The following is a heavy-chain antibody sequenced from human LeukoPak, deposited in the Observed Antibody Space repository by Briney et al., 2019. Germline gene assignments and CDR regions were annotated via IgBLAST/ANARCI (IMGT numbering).Heavy chain of an antibody. CDR3: ARGLVTAIADWFDP. CDR2: ISYDGSNK. V-gene: IGHV3-30-3*01. CDR1: GFTFSSYA. D-gene: IGHD2-21*02. Sequence: GRSLRLSCAASGFTFSSYAMHWVRQAPGKGLEWVAVISYDGSNKYYADSVKGRFTISRDNSKNTLYLQMNSLRVEDTAVYYCARGLVTAIADWFDPWGQGTLVTVSS. J-gene: IGHJ5*02.